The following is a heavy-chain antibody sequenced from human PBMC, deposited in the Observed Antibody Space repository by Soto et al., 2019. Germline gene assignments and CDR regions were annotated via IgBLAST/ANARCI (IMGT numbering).Heavy chain of an antibody. Sequence: QVQLVQSGAEVKKPGSSVNVSCKASGGTFSSYAISWVRQAPGQGLEWMGGIIPIFGTANYAQKFQGRVTITADESTSTAYMELSSLRSEDTAVYYCARDGRAANLYYFDYWGQGTLVTVSS. CDR3: ARDGRAANLYYFDY. CDR1: GGTFSSYA. V-gene: IGHV1-69*12. CDR2: IIPIFGTA. J-gene: IGHJ4*02.